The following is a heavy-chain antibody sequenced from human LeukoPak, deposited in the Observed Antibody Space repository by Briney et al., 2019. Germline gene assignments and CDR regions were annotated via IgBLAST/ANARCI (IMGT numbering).Heavy chain of an antibody. CDR1: GGSISSSSYY. CDR2: FYYSRSP. D-gene: IGHD3-16*02. J-gene: IGHJ2*01. Sequence: SETLFLTCTVPGGSISSSSYYWGWIRQPPGKGLEWLGNFYYSRSPYYDLSLKSQDTISVDTAKSLFSLKLSSVTAADTAVYYWARPGLRLEDLSHSWYFYLWGRGTLVTVCS. V-gene: IGHV4-39*01. CDR3: ARPGLRLEDLSHSWYFYL.